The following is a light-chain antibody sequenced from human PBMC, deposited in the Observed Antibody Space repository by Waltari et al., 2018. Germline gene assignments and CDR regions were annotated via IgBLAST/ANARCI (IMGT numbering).Light chain of an antibody. J-gene: IGLJ3*02. CDR3: SSYAGSNRGV. CDR1: SSDVGGYNY. V-gene: IGLV2-8*01. CDR2: EVS. Sequence: QSALTQPPSASGSPGQSVTISCTGTSSDVGGYNYVSWYQQHPGKAPKLMIYEVSKRPSGVPERFSGSKSGNTASLTVSGLQAEDEADYYCSSYAGSNRGVFGGGTKLTVL.